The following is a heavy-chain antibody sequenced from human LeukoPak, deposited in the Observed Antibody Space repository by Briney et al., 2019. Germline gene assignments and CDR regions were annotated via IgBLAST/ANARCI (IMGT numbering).Heavy chain of an antibody. CDR1: GGSFSGYY. D-gene: IGHD1-1*01. CDR3: ARLRSWKTVDY. CDR2: INHSGST. J-gene: IGHJ4*02. Sequence: SETLSLTCAVYGGSFSGYYWSWIRQPPGKGLEWIGEINHSGSTNYNPSLKSRVTISVDTSKNQFSLKLSSVTAADTAVYYCARLRSWKTVDYWGQGTLVTVSS. V-gene: IGHV4-34*01.